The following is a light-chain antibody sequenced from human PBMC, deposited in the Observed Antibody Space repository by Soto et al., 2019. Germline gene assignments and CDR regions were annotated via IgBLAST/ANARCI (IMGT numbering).Light chain of an antibody. V-gene: IGLV2-14*01. CDR2: EVS. Sequence: QSALTQPASVSGSPGQSITISCTGTSSDVGGYNFVSWYQQHPGKAPKLIIYEVSKRPSGVSNRFSGSKSGNTASLTISGLQAEDEDDYYCSSYTTSSTRVFGGGTKLTVL. CDR1: SSDVGGYNF. J-gene: IGLJ3*02. CDR3: SSYTTSSTRV.